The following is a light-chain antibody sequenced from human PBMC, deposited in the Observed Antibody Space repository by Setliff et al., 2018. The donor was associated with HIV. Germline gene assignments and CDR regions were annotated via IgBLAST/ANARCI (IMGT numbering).Light chain of an antibody. CDR1: SSDFGGYNY. J-gene: IGLJ1*01. Sequence: QSALPQPASVSGSPGQSITISCTGASSDFGGYNYVSWYEQHPGKAPKLMIYDVSKRPSGVPNRFSGSKSGNTASLTTSGLQAEDEADYYCSSYTSRNTYVFGTGTKVTVL. CDR2: DVS. V-gene: IGLV2-14*03. CDR3: SSYTSRNTYV.